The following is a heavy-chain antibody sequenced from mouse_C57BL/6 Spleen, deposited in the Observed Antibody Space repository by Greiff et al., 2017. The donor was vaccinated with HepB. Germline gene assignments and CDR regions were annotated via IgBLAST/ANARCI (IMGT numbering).Heavy chain of an antibody. Sequence: VQLQQSGAELVMPGASVKLSCKASGYTFTSYWMHWVKQRPGQGLEWIGEIDPSDSYTNYNQKFKGKSTLTVDKSSSTAYMQLSSLTSEDSAVYYGARGYGSSPGAMDYWGQGTSVTVSS. CDR2: IDPSDSYT. CDR3: ARGYGSSPGAMDY. J-gene: IGHJ4*01. D-gene: IGHD1-1*01. CDR1: GYTFTSYW. V-gene: IGHV1-69*01.